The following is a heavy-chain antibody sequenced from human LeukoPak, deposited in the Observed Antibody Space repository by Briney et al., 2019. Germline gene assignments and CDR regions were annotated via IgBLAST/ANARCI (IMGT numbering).Heavy chain of an antibody. J-gene: IGHJ4*02. CDR3: ARQYSGSYYGIDHFDY. CDR2: IYPGDSDT. Sequence: GESLKISCKGSGYSFTSYWIGWVRQMPGKGLEWMGIIYPGDSDTRYSPSFQGQVTISADKSISTAYLQWSSLKASDTAMYYCARQYSGSYYGIDHFDYWGQGTLVTVSS. V-gene: IGHV5-51*01. D-gene: IGHD1-26*01. CDR1: GYSFTSYW.